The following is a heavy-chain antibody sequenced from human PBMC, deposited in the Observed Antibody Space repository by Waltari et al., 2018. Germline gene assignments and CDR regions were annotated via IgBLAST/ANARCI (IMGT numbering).Heavy chain of an antibody. J-gene: IGHJ6*03. CDR2: IWFDGSKI. CDR3: ARCPDEYNYYYMEV. CDR1: GFGSIRFP. V-gene: IGHV3-33*08. Sequence: QVQLVESGGGVVQPGKSLGLSCAGSGFGSIRFPFHWVRQAPGKGLEWVAIIWFDGSKIYYADSVKGRFTISRDNSRNTVYLQMNSLRPEDSGVYYCARCPDEYNYYYMEVWGRGTTVSVSS.